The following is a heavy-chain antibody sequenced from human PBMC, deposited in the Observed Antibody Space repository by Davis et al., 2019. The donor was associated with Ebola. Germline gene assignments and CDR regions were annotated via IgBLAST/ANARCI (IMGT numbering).Heavy chain of an antibody. J-gene: IGHJ6*04. CDR2: IYYSGST. CDR1: GGSISSGGSS. Sequence: SETLSLTCAVSGGSISSGGSSWSWIRQPPGKGLEWIGSIYYSGSTYYNPSLKSRVTISVDTSKNQFSLKLRSVTAADTAVYYCARGEDYYKVGNVWGKGTTVTVSS. D-gene: IGHD3-22*01. V-gene: IGHV4-39*01. CDR3: ARGEDYYKVGNV.